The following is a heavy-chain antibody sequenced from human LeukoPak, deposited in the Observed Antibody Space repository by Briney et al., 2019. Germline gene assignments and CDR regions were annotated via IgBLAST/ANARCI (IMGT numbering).Heavy chain of an antibody. CDR2: ISGSGDNT. CDR1: GFTFSSYA. J-gene: IGHJ4*02. D-gene: IGHD2-2*01. V-gene: IGHV3-23*01. CDR3: AKDPPYCSSTSCYVFDY. Sequence: VQPGGSLRLSCAASGFTFSSYAMSWVRQAPGKGLEWVSAISGSGDNTYFADSVKGRFTISRDNSKNTLYLHMSSLRAEDTAVYYCAKDPPYCSSTSCYVFDYWGQGTLVTVSS.